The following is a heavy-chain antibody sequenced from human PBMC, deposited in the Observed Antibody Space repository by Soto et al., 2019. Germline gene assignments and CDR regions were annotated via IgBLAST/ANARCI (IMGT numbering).Heavy chain of an antibody. CDR2: IIPIFGTA. J-gene: IGHJ6*02. Sequence: QVQLVQSGAEVKKHGSSVKVSCKASGGTFSSYDISWVRQAPGQGLEWMGGIIPIFGTANYAQKFQGRITITGDKSTSTAYMELSSLRSEDTAVYYCATGRLGVVNGMDVWGQGTTVTVSS. V-gene: IGHV1-69*06. CDR1: GGTFSSYD. D-gene: IGHD3-3*01. CDR3: ATGRLGVVNGMDV.